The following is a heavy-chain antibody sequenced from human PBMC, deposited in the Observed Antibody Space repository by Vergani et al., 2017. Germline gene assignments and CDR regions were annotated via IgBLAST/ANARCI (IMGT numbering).Heavy chain of an antibody. D-gene: IGHD3-22*01. J-gene: IGHJ4*02. CDR2: IYSTGST. CDR3: ARMGGYDEGDAFRIGYFDS. CDR1: GVSIKSGFW. Sequence: VQLQESGPGLVKPPGTLSLTCAVSGVSIKSGFWWNWIRQHPGKGLEWIGYIYSTGSTHHNPSLRRRINMSVDTSKNQFSLKLNSVTAADTAMXYCARMGGYDEGDAFRIGYFDSWGPGILVTVSS. V-gene: IGHV4-31*11.